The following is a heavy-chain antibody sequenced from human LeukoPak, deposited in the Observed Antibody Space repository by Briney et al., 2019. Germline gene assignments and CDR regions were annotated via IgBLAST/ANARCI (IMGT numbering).Heavy chain of an antibody. CDR1: GGSISSGGYY. CDR3: ARDRAGIVDY. V-gene: IGHV4-31*03. J-gene: IGHJ4*02. D-gene: IGHD3-10*01. CDR2: IYYSGNT. Sequence: SETLSLTCTVSGGSISSGGYYWSWIRQHPGKGLEWIGYIYYSGNTYYNPSLKSRVTISVDTSKNQFSLKLSSVTAADTAVYYCARDRAGIVDYWGQGTLVTVSS.